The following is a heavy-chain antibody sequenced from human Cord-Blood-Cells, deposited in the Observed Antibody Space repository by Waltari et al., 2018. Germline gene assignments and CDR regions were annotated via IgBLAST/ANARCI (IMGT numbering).Heavy chain of an antibody. Sequence: QVQLVQSGAEVKKPGASVKVSCKVSGYTLTELSMHWVRQAPGKGLEWMGGFDPEDGETIYAQKFHGRVTMTEDTSTDTAYMELSSLRSEDTAVYYCATGDWYSSGWYNYYYYMDVWGKGTTVTVSS. J-gene: IGHJ6*03. CDR1: GYTLTELS. CDR2: FDPEDGET. CDR3: ATGDWYSSGWYNYYYYMDV. V-gene: IGHV1-24*01. D-gene: IGHD6-19*01.